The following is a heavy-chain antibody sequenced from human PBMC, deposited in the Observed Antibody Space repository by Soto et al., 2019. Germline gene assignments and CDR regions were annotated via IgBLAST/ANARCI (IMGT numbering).Heavy chain of an antibody. CDR3: ARDRNSSSWYFPYYYYGMDV. J-gene: IGHJ6*02. CDR1: GGSISSGGYY. V-gene: IGHV4-31*03. Sequence: QVQLQESGPGLVKPSQTLSLTCTVSGGSISSGGYYWSWIRQHPGKGREWIGYIYYSGSTYYNPSLKSRVTISVDTSKNQFSLKLSSVTAADTAVYYCARDRNSSSWYFPYYYYGMDVWGQGTTVTVSS. CDR2: IYYSGST. D-gene: IGHD6-13*01.